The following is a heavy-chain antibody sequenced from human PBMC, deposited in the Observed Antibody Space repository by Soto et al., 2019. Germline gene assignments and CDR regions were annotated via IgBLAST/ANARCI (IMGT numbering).Heavy chain of an antibody. D-gene: IGHD2-15*01. J-gene: IGHJ4*02. CDR1: GGSISSGGYY. CDR2: IYYSGST. Sequence: QVQLQESGPGLVKPSQTLSLTCTVSGGSISSGGYYWSWIRQHPGKGLEWIGYIYYSGSTYYNPSLKSRVTISVDTSKNQFSLKLSSVTAADTAVYYCARGVNKLGGNPSIYPMFDYWGQGTLVTVSS. CDR3: ARGVNKLGGNPSIYPMFDY. V-gene: IGHV4-31*03.